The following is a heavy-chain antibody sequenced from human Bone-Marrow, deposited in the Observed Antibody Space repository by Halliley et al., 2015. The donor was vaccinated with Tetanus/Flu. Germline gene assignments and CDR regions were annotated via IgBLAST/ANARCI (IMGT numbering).Heavy chain of an antibody. Sequence: SLRLSCAGSGFSLTGYEMNWVRQAPGKGLDWISYISSSGSTIYYADSLKGRLTISRDNAKNSVYLQMNSLRVEDTAIYYCARGRWGRDDFREGMRFDSWGQGILVTVSS. V-gene: IGHV3-48*03. CDR3: ARGRWGRDDFREGMRFDS. CDR2: ISSSGSTI. D-gene: IGHD3-3*01. J-gene: IGHJ5*01. CDR1: GFSLTGYE.